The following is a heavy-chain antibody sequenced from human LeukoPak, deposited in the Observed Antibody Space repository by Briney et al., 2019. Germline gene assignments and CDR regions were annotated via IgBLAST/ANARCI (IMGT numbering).Heavy chain of an antibody. V-gene: IGHV1-18*01. D-gene: IGHD3-10*01. CDR1: GGTFSTNG. CDR2: INAYNGNT. Sequence: ASVKVSCKASGGTFSTNGISWVRQAPGQGLEWMGWINAYNGNTKYAQKVQGRVNMTTDTSTSTAYMELRSLRFDDTAVYYCARDPRWFGEGISNFYYMDVWGKGTTVIISS. CDR3: ARDPRWFGEGISNFYYMDV. J-gene: IGHJ6*03.